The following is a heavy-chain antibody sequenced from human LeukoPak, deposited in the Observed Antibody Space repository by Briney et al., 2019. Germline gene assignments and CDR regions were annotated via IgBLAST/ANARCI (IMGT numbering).Heavy chain of an antibody. D-gene: IGHD5-12*01. CDR2: MYFNSGAT. V-gene: IGHV1-2*02. CDR1: VFSFTCYY. Sequence: ASVRVSCKASVFSFTCYYLQWLRQAPGQGLEWVGWMYFNSGATRYAPKFQDRVTMTRETSISTAYMELSSLRADDTAMYFCAREGSSGQDWYAFDVWGQETMVTVSS. J-gene: IGHJ3*01. CDR3: AREGSSGQDWYAFDV.